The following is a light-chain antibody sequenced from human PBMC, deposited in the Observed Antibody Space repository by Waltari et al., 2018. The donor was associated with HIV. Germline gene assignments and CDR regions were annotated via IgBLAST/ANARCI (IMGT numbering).Light chain of an antibody. CDR2: SNN. Sequence: QSVLTQPPSASGTPGQRVTISCSGSNSNVGTNTVNWYQQIPGTAPKLLIYSNNQRPSGVPDRFSGSKSGASASLAISGLQSEDEADYFCEAWDDSLNGHVVFGGGTKLTVL. CDR3: EAWDDSLNGHVV. CDR1: NSNVGTNT. V-gene: IGLV1-44*01. J-gene: IGLJ2*01.